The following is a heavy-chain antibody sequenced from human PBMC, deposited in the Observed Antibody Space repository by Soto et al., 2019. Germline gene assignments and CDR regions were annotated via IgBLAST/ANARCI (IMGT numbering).Heavy chain of an antibody. Sequence: PSETLSLTCTVSGGSISSGDYYWSWIRQPPGKGLEWIGYIYYSGSTYYNPSLKSRVTISVDTSKNQFSLKLSSVTAADTAVYYCARDHIRYFDPYYFDYWGQGTLVTVSS. J-gene: IGHJ4*02. CDR3: ARDHIRYFDPYYFDY. D-gene: IGHD3-9*01. V-gene: IGHV4-30-4*01. CDR2: IYYSGST. CDR1: GGSISSGDYY.